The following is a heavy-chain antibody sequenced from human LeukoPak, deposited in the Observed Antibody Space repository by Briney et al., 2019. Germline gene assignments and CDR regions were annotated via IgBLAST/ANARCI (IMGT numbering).Heavy chain of an antibody. CDR3: AKRGIVIRAVIIVGFHKEAYYFDD. J-gene: IGHJ4*02. D-gene: IGHD3-10*01. Sequence: PGGSLRLSCAASGFTFDDYGMSWVRQVPGKGLEWVSGINWNGGSTGYADSVKGRFTISRDNAKNTLYLQMNSLRAEDTAVYFCAKRGIVIRAVIIVGFHKEAYYFDDWGQGALVTVSS. V-gene: IGHV3-20*04. CDR1: GFTFDDYG. CDR2: INWNGGST.